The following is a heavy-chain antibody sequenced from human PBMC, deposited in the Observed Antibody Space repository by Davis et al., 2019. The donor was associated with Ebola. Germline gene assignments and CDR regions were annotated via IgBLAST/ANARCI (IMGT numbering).Heavy chain of an antibody. CDR1: GFTFSSYG. CDR3: AKTRWVAAKSIWFDP. V-gene: IGHV3-30*18. D-gene: IGHD6-25*01. J-gene: IGHJ5*02. CDR2: ISYDGSNK. Sequence: GGSLRLSCAASGFTFSSYGMHWVRQAPGKGLEWVAVISYDGSNKYYADSVKGRFTISRDNSKNTLYLQMNSLRAEDTAVYYCAKTRWVAAKSIWFDPWGQGTLVTVSS.